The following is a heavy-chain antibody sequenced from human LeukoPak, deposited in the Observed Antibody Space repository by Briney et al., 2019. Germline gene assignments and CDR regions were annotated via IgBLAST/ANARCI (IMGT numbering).Heavy chain of an antibody. J-gene: IGHJ5*02. D-gene: IGHD6-19*01. Sequence: PSETLSLTCTVSGGSISSYYWSWIRQPPGKGLEWIGYIYYSGSTNYNPSLKSRVTISVDTSKNQFSLKLRSVTAADTAVYCCARGYSSDPEGFDWFDPWGQGTLVTVSS. CDR1: GGSISSYY. CDR2: IYYSGST. V-gene: IGHV4-59*01. CDR3: ARGYSSDPEGFDWFDP.